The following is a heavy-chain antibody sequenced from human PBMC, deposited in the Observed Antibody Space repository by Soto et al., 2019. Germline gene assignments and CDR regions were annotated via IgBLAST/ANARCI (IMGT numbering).Heavy chain of an antibody. CDR2: ITSDTNTI. D-gene: IGHD6-19*01. CDR3: ARSVEGHFDY. Sequence: EVQLVESGGGLVQPGGSLRLSCAASGFRFDIYSMNWIRQAPGKGLEWSAYITSDTNTIKYEDSVKGRFTVHRANAKASVYLQMNRLRDEDTAVYYCARSVEGHFDYWGQGTVVTVSS. J-gene: IGHJ4*02. CDR1: GFRFDIYS. V-gene: IGHV3-48*02.